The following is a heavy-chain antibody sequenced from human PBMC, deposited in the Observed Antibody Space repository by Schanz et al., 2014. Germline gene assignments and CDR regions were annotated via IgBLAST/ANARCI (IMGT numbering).Heavy chain of an antibody. V-gene: IGHV3-23*01. CDR3: AKVRYSSGWRGDYFDE. D-gene: IGHD6-25*01. J-gene: IGHJ4*02. Sequence: EVQLLESGGGLVQPGGSLRLSCAASGFTFGDYAMSWVRQAPGKGLEWVSYVSRSTPDIYYADSVKGRFTISRDNSKNTLYLQMNSLRAEDTAVYYCAKVRYSSGWRGDYFDEWGQGTLVTVAS. CDR1: GFTFGDYA. CDR2: VSRSTPDI.